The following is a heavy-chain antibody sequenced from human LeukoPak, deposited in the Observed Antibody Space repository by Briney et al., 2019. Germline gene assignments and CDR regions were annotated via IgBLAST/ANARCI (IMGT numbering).Heavy chain of an antibody. V-gene: IGHV1-69*13. Sequence: ASVKVSCKASGGTFSSYAISWVRQAPGQGLEWMGGIIPIFGTANYAQKFQGRVTITADESTSTAYMELSSLRSEDTAVYYCARDLEPRLDSSGYYPVWGQGTLVTVSS. CDR2: IIPIFGTA. J-gene: IGHJ4*02. CDR3: ARDLEPRLDSSGYYPV. CDR1: GGTFSSYA. D-gene: IGHD3-22*01.